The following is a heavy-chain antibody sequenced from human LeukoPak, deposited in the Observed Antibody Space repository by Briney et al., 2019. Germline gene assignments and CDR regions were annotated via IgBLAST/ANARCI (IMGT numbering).Heavy chain of an antibody. CDR1: GFTFSRYV. J-gene: IGHJ3*01. Sequence: LSGGSLRLSCAASGFTFSRYVMHWVRQAPGKGLEYVSAISHSGLSTYYVDSVKGRFTISRDNSKNMLYLHMGSLRVEDLAVYYCASRTDCTSTNCPSAFDLWGQGTMVIVSS. CDR3: ASRTDCTSTNCPSAFDL. D-gene: IGHD2-2*01. V-gene: IGHV3-64*02. CDR2: ISHSGLST.